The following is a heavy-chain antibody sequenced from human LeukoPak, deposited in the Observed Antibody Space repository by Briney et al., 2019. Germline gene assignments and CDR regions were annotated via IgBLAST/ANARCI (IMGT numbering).Heavy chain of an antibody. Sequence: GGSLRLSCAASGFTFSSYAMSWVRQAPGKGLEWVSAISGSGGSTYYADSVKGRFTISRDNSKNTLYLQMNSLRAEDTAVYYRAKGYDILTGYQSWFDPWGQGTLVTVSS. CDR2: ISGSGGST. CDR1: GFTFSSYA. D-gene: IGHD3-9*01. CDR3: AKGYDILTGYQSWFDP. J-gene: IGHJ5*02. V-gene: IGHV3-23*01.